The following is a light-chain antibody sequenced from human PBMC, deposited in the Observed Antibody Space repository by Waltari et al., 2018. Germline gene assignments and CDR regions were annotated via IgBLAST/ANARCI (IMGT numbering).Light chain of an antibody. CDR3: SSDAATNKVI. CDR2: EVT. J-gene: IGLJ2*01. V-gene: IGLV2-8*01. CDR1: GSAVGGYTS. Sequence: QSALPHPPSASGSLGPSVTISCTGTGSAVGGYTSVSWYQQYPGKAPKRLIYEVTKRPAGVPDRFSGSKSGNTASLTVSGLRAEDEGDYYCSSDAATNKVIFGGGTNLTVL.